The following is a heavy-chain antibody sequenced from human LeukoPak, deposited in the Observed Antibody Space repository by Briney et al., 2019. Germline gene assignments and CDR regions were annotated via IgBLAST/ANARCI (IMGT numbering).Heavy chain of an antibody. V-gene: IGHV4-34*01. D-gene: IGHD6-13*01. CDR2: INHSGST. CDR1: GGSFSGYY. J-gene: IGHJ2*01. Sequence: PSETLSHTCAVYGGSFSGYYWSWIRQPPGKGLEWIGEINHSGSTNYNPSLKSRVTISVDTSKNQFSLKLSSVTAADTAVYYCARKQQLVPREIWYFDLWGRGTLVTVSS. CDR3: ARKQQLVPREIWYFDL.